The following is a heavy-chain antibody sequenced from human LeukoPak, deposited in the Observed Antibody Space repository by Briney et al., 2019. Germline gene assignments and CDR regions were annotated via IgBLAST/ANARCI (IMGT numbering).Heavy chain of an antibody. CDR2: ISYNGNT. D-gene: IGHD3-22*01. CDR1: GGSISRYY. CDR3: ARLTYFRDGSGSYFGFDF. V-gene: IGHV4-59*08. J-gene: IGHJ4*02. Sequence: SETLSLTCTVSGGSISRYYWSWIRQPPGKGLEWIGYISYNGNTNYSPSLKSRVTISVDTSKNHFSLKLSSVTAADTAVYYCARLTYFRDGSGSYFGFDFWGQGTLVTVSS.